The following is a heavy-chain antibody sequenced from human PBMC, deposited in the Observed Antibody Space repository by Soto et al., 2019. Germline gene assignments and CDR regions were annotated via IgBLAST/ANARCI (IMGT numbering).Heavy chain of an antibody. CDR1: GFTFSSYS. J-gene: IGHJ3*02. CDR3: ARDISVDTAGMDAFDI. CDR2: ISSSSSYI. Sequence: GGSLRLSCAASGFTFSSYSMNWVRQAPGKGLEWVSSISSSSSYIYYADSVKGRFTISRDNAKNLLYLQMNSLRAEDTAVYYCARDISVDTAGMDAFDIWGQGTMVTVSS. V-gene: IGHV3-21*01. D-gene: IGHD5-18*01.